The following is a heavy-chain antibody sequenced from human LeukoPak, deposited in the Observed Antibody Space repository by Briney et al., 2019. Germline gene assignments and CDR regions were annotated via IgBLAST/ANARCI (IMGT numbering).Heavy chain of an antibody. CDR1: GGSITSGAYY. Sequence: SETLSLTCTVSGGSITSGAYYWGWIRQPPGKGLEWIGSINYSWSTYSNPSLKSRVTISVDTSKNQFSLKLISVTAADTAVYYCARNRRSYDSSGYQNYFAYWGQGTLVIVSS. CDR3: ARNRRSYDSSGYQNYFAY. D-gene: IGHD3-22*01. V-gene: IGHV4-39*01. J-gene: IGHJ4*02. CDR2: INYSWST.